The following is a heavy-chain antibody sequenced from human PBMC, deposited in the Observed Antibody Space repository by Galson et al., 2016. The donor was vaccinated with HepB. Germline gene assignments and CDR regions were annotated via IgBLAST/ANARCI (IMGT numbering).Heavy chain of an antibody. CDR3: ANQHTTGWYSCLTH. Sequence: SLRLSCAASGFIFSTNAMNWVRQAPGKGLEWVSGISDSGSSTSYADSVKGRFTISRDNSKNTLYLQMNSLRAEDTAIYYCANQHTTGWYSCLTHWGQGTLVTVSS. J-gene: IGHJ4*02. D-gene: IGHD6-19*01. CDR1: GFIFSTNA. CDR2: ISDSGSST. V-gene: IGHV3-23*01.